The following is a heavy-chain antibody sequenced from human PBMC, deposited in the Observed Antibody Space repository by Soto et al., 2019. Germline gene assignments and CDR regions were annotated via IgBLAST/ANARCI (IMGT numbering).Heavy chain of an antibody. CDR3: ARPRGGVAGSYWYFDL. V-gene: IGHV4-34*01. D-gene: IGHD6-19*01. CDR2: INHSGGT. CDR1: GGSFIGYY. J-gene: IGHJ2*01. Sequence: SETLCVTWAVYGGSFIGYYWSWISKTTGKGLEWSGEINHSGGTNDHPSLKSRVTTSVDTSKNQFSLKLSSVTAADTAVYYCARPRGGVAGSYWYFDLWGRGTLVTVSS.